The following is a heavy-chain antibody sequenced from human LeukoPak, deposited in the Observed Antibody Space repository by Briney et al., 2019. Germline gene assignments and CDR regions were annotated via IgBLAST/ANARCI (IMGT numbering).Heavy chain of an antibody. D-gene: IGHD4-23*01. V-gene: IGHV4-39*01. CDR1: GGSISSSSYY. Sequence: SETLSLTCTVSGGSISSSSYYWGWIRQPPGQWLEWIGSIYYSGSTYYNPSLKSRVTISVDTSKNQFSLKLSSVTAADTAVYYCARQCGGNSPFDYWGQGTLVTVSP. CDR2: IYYSGST. J-gene: IGHJ4*02. CDR3: ARQCGGNSPFDY.